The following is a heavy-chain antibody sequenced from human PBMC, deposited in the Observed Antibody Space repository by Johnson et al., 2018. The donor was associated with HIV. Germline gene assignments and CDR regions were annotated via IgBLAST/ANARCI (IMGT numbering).Heavy chain of an antibody. Sequence: VQLVESGGGLVQPGGSLRLSCAASGFTFSSYDMHWVRQATGKGLEWVSSIGTAGDTYYPGSVKGRFTISRENAKNSLYLQMNSLRAWDTAVYYCARVRTGDSSGYHDAFDIWGQGTMVIVSS. D-gene: IGHD3-22*01. CDR3: ARVRTGDSSGYHDAFDI. V-gene: IGHV3-13*01. J-gene: IGHJ3*02. CDR2: IGTAGDT. CDR1: GFTFSSYD.